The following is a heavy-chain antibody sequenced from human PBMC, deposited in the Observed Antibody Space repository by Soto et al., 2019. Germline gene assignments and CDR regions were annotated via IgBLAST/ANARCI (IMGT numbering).Heavy chain of an antibody. J-gene: IGHJ4*02. CDR2: ISAHNGNT. Sequence: QVHLVQSGAEVKKPGASVKVSCKGSGYTFTSYGITWVRQAPGQGLEWMGWISAHNGNTDYAQKLQGRVTVTRDTSTITAYMELRSLRSDDPAVYYCARGRYGDYWGQGALVTVSS. V-gene: IGHV1-18*01. CDR1: GYTFTSYG. D-gene: IGHD1-1*01. CDR3: ARGRYGDY.